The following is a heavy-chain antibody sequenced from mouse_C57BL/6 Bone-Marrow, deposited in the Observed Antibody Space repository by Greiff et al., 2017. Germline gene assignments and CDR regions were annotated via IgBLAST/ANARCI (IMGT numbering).Heavy chain of an antibody. V-gene: IGHV5-4*03. Sequence: EVKLVESGGGLVKPGGSLKLSCAASGFTFSSYAMSWVRQTPEKRLEWVATISDGGSYTYYPDNVKGRFTISRDNAKNNLYLQMSHLTSEATAMYYCARVEDYGSSHWYFDVWGTGTTVTVSA. D-gene: IGHD1-1*01. CDR3: ARVEDYGSSHWYFDV. J-gene: IGHJ1*03. CDR1: GFTFSSYA. CDR2: ISDGGSYT.